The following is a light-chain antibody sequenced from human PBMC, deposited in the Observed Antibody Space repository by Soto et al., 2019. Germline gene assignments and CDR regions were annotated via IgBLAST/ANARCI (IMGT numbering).Light chain of an antibody. CDR2: LEGSGSY. CDR1: SGHSGNN. J-gene: IGLJ3*02. Sequence: QPVLAQSSSASASPGSSVKLTCTLNSGHSGNNIAWHQQQPGKAPRYLMKLEGSGSYNRGSGVPDRFSGSSSGADRYLTISNLQSEDEADYYCETWDSNTRVFGGGTKLTVL. V-gene: IGLV4-60*03. CDR3: ETWDSNTRV.